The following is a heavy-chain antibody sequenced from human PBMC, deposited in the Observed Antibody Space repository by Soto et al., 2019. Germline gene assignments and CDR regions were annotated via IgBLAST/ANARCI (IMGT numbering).Heavy chain of an antibody. J-gene: IGHJ6*02. D-gene: IGHD3-10*01. CDR2: ISPTGERR. CDR1: RFTFRNYG. CDR3: AKRYGSGSYRDFNSYYGMDI. Sequence: GGSLRLSCAASRFTFRNYGMSWVRQGPGKGLEWVSGISPTGERRFYVDSVKGRFFISRDNSQNTLSLDMSNLRADDTAVYYCAKRYGSGSYRDFNSYYGMDIWGQGTSVTVSS. V-gene: IGHV3-23*01.